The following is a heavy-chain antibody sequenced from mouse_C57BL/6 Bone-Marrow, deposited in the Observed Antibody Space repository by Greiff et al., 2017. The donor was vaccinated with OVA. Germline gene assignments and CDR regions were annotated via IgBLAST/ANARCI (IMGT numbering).Heavy chain of an antibody. J-gene: IGHJ1*03. CDR2: ISYDGSN. V-gene: IGHV3-6*01. CDR1: GYSITSGYY. Sequence: DVKLVESGPGLVKPSQSLSLTCSVTGYSITSGYYWNWIRQFPGNKLEWMGYISYDGSNNYNPSLKNRISITRDTSKNQFFLKLNSVTTEDTATYYCARSPAYYGSSPYWYFDVWGTGTTVTVSS. CDR3: ARSPAYYGSSPYWYFDV. D-gene: IGHD1-1*01.